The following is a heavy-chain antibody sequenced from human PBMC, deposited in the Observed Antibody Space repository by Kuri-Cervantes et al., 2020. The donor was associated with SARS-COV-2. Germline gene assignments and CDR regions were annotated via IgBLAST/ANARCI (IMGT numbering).Heavy chain of an antibody. CDR1: GFTFSSYG. V-gene: IGHV3-33*05. J-gene: IGHJ4*02. CDR2: ISYDGSNK. Sequence: GESLKISCAASGFTFSSYGMHWVRQAPGKGLEWVAVISYDGSNKYYADSVKGRFTISRDNAKNSLYLQMNSLRDEDTAVYYCARDANYGSRLPRKFDYWGQGTLVTVSS. D-gene: IGHD5-12*01. CDR3: ARDANYGSRLPRKFDY.